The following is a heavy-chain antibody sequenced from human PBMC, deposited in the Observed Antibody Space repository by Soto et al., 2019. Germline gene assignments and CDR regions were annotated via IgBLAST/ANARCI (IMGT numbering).Heavy chain of an antibody. CDR3: ARWGTAGLILREVWFAVATIGSDAFCI. D-gene: IGHD5-12*01. CDR1: GITFSSYA. V-gene: IGHV3-30-3*01. Sequence: QVQLVESGGGVVQPGRSLRLSCAASGITFSSYAMHWVRQAPGKGLEWVAVISYDGSNKYYADSVKSRFTISRDNSKNTMYLQTNSLRAEDTAVYYCARWGTAGLILREVWFAVATIGSDAFCIWGQGTMVTVSS. J-gene: IGHJ3*02. CDR2: ISYDGSNK.